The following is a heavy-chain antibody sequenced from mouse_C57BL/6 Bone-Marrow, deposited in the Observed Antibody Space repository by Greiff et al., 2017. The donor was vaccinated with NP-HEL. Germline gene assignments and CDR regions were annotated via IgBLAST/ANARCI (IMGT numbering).Heavy chain of an antibody. J-gene: IGHJ3*01. V-gene: IGHV14-3*01. CDR1: GFNIKNTY. D-gene: IGHD1-1*01. Sequence: EVKLVESVAELVRPGASVKLSCTASGFNIKNTYMHWVKQRPEQGLEWIGRIDPANGNTKYAPKFQGKATITADTSSNPAYLQLSSLTSEDTAVYYYARFYGSSPFAYWGQGTLVTVSA. CDR3: ARFYGSSPFAY. CDR2: IDPANGNT.